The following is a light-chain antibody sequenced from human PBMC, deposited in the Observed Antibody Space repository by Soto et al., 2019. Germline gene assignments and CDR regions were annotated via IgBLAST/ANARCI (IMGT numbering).Light chain of an antibody. CDR3: QQYGSSPRT. Sequence: EIVLTQSPGTLSLSPGDGTTLSCRASQSISNNFLAWYQQKPGQAPRLLIYGVSTRATGIPDRFSGSGSGTDFTLTISRLEPEDFAVYYCQQYGSSPRTFGQGTKLEIK. V-gene: IGKV3-20*01. CDR1: QSISNNF. J-gene: IGKJ2*01. CDR2: GVS.